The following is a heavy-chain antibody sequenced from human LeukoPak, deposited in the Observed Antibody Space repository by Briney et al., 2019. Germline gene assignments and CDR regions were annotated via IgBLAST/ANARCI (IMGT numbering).Heavy chain of an antibody. CDR2: IIPIFGTA. CDR1: GGTFSSYA. CDR3: ARDRSTVTHGYYYYGMGV. Sequence: SVKVSCKASGGTFSSYAISWVRQAPGQGLEWMGGIIPIFGTANYAQKFQGRVTITADESTSTAYMELSSLRSEDTAVYYCARDRSTVTHGYYYYGMGVWGQGTTVTVSS. V-gene: IGHV1-69*01. J-gene: IGHJ6*02. D-gene: IGHD4-17*01.